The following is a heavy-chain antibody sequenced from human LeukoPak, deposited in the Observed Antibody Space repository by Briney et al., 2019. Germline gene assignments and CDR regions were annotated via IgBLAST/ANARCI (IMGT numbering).Heavy chain of an antibody. D-gene: IGHD5-12*01. Sequence: PSETLSLTCTVSGGSISSYYWSWIRQPPGKGLEWIGEINHSGSTNYNPSLKSRVTISVDTSKNQFSLKLSSVTAADTAVYYCASGYSGMYYYYYGMDVWGQGATVTVSS. V-gene: IGHV4-34*01. CDR1: GGSISSYY. J-gene: IGHJ6*02. CDR3: ASGYSGMYYYYYGMDV. CDR2: INHSGST.